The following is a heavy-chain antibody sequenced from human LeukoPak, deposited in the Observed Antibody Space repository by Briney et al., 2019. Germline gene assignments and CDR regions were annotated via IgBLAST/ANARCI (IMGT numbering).Heavy chain of an antibody. Sequence: SETLSLTCTVSGGSISSGSYYWSWIRQPAGKGLEWIGHTFHSGSTYYNPSLKSRLAVSVDTSKNLFPLRLSSMTAADTAVYYCARAHYASGAFYYFDSWGPGSLVTVSS. CDR1: GGSISSGSYY. D-gene: IGHD3-10*01. J-gene: IGHJ4*02. CDR2: TFHSGST. V-gene: IGHV4-30-4*08. CDR3: ARAHYASGAFYYFDS.